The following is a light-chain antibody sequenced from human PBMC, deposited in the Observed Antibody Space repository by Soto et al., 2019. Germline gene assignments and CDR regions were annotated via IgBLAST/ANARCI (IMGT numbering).Light chain of an antibody. CDR3: QHLDSYSS. J-gene: IGKJ5*01. CDR2: AAS. Sequence: DIQLTQSPSFLSASVGDIVTITCLASQGISSYLAWYQQKPGKAPKLLIYAASTLQSGVPSRFSGSGSGTEFTLTISSLQPEDFATYYCQHLDSYSSFGQGTRLEIK. CDR1: QGISSY. V-gene: IGKV1-9*01.